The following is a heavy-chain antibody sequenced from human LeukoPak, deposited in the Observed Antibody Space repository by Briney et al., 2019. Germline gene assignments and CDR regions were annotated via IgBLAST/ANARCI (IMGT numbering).Heavy chain of an antibody. CDR2: TIPIFGTA. V-gene: IGHV1-69*05. J-gene: IGHJ1*01. Sequence: SVKVSCKASGGTFSSYAISWVRQAPGQGLEWMGRTIPIFGTANYAQKFQGRVTITTDESTSTAYMELSSLRSEDTAVYYCARERGSYYYDSSGYFGDFQHWGQGTLVTVSS. CDR3: ARERGSYYYDSSGYFGDFQH. CDR1: GGTFSSYA. D-gene: IGHD3-22*01.